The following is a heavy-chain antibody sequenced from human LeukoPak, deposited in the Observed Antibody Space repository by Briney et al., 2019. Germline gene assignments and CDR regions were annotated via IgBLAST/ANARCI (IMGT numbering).Heavy chain of an antibody. J-gene: IGHJ5*02. D-gene: IGHD3-22*01. V-gene: IGHV3-7*01. CDR3: ARDLGQYYDTSDNWFDP. CDR1: GFTFSSHW. CDR2: INQDGTEK. Sequence: PGGSLRLSCAASGFTFSSHWMSWVRQAAGKSLEWVANINQDGTEKYYVGSVKGRFTISRDNAKNTLNLQMNSLRAEDTAVYYCARDLGQYYDTSDNWFDPWGQGTLGTVSS.